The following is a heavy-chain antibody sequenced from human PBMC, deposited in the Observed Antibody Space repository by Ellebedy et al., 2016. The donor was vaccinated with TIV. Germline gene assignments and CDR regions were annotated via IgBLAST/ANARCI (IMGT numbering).Heavy chain of an antibody. CDR2: INPNAGDT. D-gene: IGHD5-12*01. J-gene: IGHJ3*01. CDR3: ARSHFWGYDSDSLDF. CDR1: GYTFIGYV. V-gene: IGHV1-2*02. Sequence: AASVTVSCKASGYTFIGYVIHWVRQAPGRGLEWMGWINPNAGDTNYAQDFEDRVTLTRDTSTTTVHMELRSLKYDDTATYYCARSHFWGYDSDSLDFWGQGTVITVSS.